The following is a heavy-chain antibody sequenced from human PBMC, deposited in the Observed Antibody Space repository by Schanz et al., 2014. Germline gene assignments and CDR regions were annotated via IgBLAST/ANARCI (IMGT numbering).Heavy chain of an antibody. CDR3: ARIGGSVFDY. CDR1: GFSFSDYY. V-gene: IGHV3-11*06. D-gene: IGHD3-10*01. Sequence: QVHLLESGGGLVEPGGSLRLSCAASGFSFSDYYMSWIRQAPGKGLLWVSSISGTGGDDTYYADSVKGRFTISRDNANHSLFLQMNSLRAEDTAVYYCARIGGSVFDYWAQGTLVTVSS. J-gene: IGHJ4*02. CDR2: ISGTGGDDT.